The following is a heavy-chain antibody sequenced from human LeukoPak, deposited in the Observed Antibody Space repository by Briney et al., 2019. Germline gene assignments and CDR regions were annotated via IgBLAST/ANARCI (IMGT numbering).Heavy chain of an antibody. Sequence: ASVKVSCKASGYRFTTDMYTIHWLRQAPGHRLEWMGWINAGNGNTKYSHKFQGRVTITGDTSARTVYMEVSSLVSEDTAVYYCARDSDSSGWSWVYWGQGTLVTVSS. V-gene: IGHV1-3*01. CDR1: GYRFTTDMYT. J-gene: IGHJ4*02. D-gene: IGHD6-19*01. CDR3: ARDSDSSGWSWVY. CDR2: INAGNGNT.